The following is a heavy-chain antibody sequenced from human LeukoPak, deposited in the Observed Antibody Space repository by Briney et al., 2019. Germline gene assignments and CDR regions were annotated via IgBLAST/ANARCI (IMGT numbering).Heavy chain of an antibody. V-gene: IGHV3-30*02. J-gene: IGHJ4*02. CDR3: AKKVRAGQYYYDSSGYYIDY. Sequence: GGSLRLSCAASGFTFSSYGMHWVRQAPGKGLEWVAFIRYDGSNKYYADSVKGRFTISRDNSKNTLYLQMNSLRAEDTAVYYCAKKVRAGQYYYDSSGYYIDYWGQGTLVTVSS. CDR2: IRYDGSNK. CDR1: GFTFSSYG. D-gene: IGHD3-22*01.